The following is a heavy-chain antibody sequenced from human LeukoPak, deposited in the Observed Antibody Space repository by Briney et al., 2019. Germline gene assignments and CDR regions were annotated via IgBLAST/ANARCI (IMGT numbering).Heavy chain of an antibody. Sequence: GGSLRLSCAASGFTFSSYAMTWVRQAPGKGLEWVSGISGSGGSAYYADSVKGRFTISRDNSKNTLYLYVNSLRPDDSAVYYCVKDNPLDYWGQGTLVIVSS. V-gene: IGHV3-23*01. CDR2: ISGSGGSA. CDR1: GFTFSSYA. CDR3: VKDNPLDY. J-gene: IGHJ4*02.